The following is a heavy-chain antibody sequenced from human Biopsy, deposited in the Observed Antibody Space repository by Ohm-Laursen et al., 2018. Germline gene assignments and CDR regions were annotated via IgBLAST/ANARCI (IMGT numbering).Heavy chain of an antibody. CDR2: NIPILGTG. CDR1: GGTFTRYA. Sequence: EASVKVSCKVSGGTFTRYAMHWVRQAPGQGLEWMGRNIPILGTGNYAQKFQDRVTVAADTSTSTATMELRSLRSDDTAVYYCATKLTGYFHHWGQGILVIVSS. J-gene: IGHJ1*01. V-gene: IGHV1-69*06. D-gene: IGHD3-9*01. CDR3: ATKLTGYFHH.